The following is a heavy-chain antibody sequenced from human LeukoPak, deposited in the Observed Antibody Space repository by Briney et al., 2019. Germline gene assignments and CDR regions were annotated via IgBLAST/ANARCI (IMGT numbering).Heavy chain of an antibody. D-gene: IGHD6-13*01. Sequence: PSETLSLTCTVSGGSISSYYWSWIRQPPGKGLEWIGYIYYSGSTNYNPSLKGRVTISVDTSKNQFSLKLSSVTAADTAVYYCARGGSWYYFDYWGQGTLVTVSS. V-gene: IGHV4-59*01. CDR3: ARGGSWYYFDY. CDR2: IYYSGST. CDR1: GGSISSYY. J-gene: IGHJ4*02.